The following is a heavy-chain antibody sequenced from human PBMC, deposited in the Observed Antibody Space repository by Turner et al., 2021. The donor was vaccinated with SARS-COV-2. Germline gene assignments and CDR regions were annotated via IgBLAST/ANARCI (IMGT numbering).Heavy chain of an antibody. D-gene: IGHD4-4*01. CDR2: INPNSGGT. Sequence: QVQLVQSGAEGKKPGASGKVSCKASGYTFTGYYMHWVRQAPGQGLEWMGWINPNSGGTNYVQKFQGRVTMTRDTSISTAYMEVSRLRSDDTAVYYCYRGPDAFDIWGQGTMVTVSS. CDR1: GYTFTGYY. V-gene: IGHV1-2*02. J-gene: IGHJ3*02. CDR3: YRGPDAFDI.